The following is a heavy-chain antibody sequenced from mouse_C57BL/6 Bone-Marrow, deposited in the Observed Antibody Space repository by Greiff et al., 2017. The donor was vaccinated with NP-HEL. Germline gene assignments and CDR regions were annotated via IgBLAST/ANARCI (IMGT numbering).Heavy chain of an antibody. J-gene: IGHJ2*01. D-gene: IGHD1-1*01. Sequence: VQLQQSGAELVRPGASVKLSCTASGFNIKDDYMHWVKQRPEQGLEWIGWIDPVNGDTAYASKFQGKATITADTSSNTPYLQLSSLTSEDTAVYYCTTEDYYGRGDYWGQGTTLTVSS. CDR3: TTEDYYGRGDY. CDR2: IDPVNGDT. CDR1: GFNIKDDY. V-gene: IGHV14-4*01.